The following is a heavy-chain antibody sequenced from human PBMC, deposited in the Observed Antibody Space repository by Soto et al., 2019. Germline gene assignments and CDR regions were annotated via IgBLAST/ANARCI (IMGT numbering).Heavy chain of an antibody. CDR1: GFTFKNYP. V-gene: IGHV3-23*01. CDR3: AKGSLIFGEGVYDWFDT. J-gene: IGHJ5*02. D-gene: IGHD3-10*02. CDR2: ISGSGAER. Sequence: EVQLLESGGGLGQPGGSLRLSCATSGFTFKNYPLAWVSQSAGKGLQWVSSISGSGAERSYADSVKGRFTISRDDSQNTMYLQMSSLRVDDTATYYCAKGSLIFGEGVYDWFDTWGQGTLVVVSS.